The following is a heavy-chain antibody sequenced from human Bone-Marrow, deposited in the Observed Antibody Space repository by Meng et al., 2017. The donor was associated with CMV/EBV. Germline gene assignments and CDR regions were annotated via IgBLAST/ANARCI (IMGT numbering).Heavy chain of an antibody. CDR2: INHSGST. J-gene: IGHJ4*02. D-gene: IGHD2-2*01. Sequence: SETLSLTCAVYGGSFSGYYWSWIRQPPGKGLEWIGEINHSGSTNYNPSLKSRVTISVDKSKNQFSLRLTSVTAADTAVYYCARETIVVVPAATSYYFDYWGQGTLDTVSS. V-gene: IGHV4-34*01. CDR1: GGSFSGYY. CDR3: ARETIVVVPAATSYYFDY.